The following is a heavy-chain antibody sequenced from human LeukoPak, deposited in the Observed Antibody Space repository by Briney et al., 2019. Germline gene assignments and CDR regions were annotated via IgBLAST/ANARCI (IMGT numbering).Heavy chain of an antibody. Sequence: ASETLSLTCAVSGGSISSGGYSWSWIRQPPGKGREWIGYIYHSGSTYYNPSLKSRVTISADRSKNQFSLKLSSVTAADTAVYYCARTSIAARRANAFDIWGQGTMVTVSS. D-gene: IGHD6-6*01. CDR3: ARTSIAARRANAFDI. CDR1: GGSISSGGYS. CDR2: IYHSGST. V-gene: IGHV4-30-2*01. J-gene: IGHJ3*02.